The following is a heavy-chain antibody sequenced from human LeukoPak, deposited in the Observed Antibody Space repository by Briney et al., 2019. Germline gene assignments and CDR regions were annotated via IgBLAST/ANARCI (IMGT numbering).Heavy chain of an antibody. J-gene: IGHJ6*02. D-gene: IGHD3-3*01. CDR1: GFTVSSNY. CDR3: AREGAYYDLWSRMDV. Sequence: GGSLRLSCAASGFTVSSNYMSWVRQAPGKGLEWVSVIYSGGSTYYADSVKGRFTISRDNSKNTLYLQMNSLRAEDTAVYYCAREGAYYDLWSRMDVWGQGTTVTVSS. CDR2: IYSGGST. V-gene: IGHV3-66*01.